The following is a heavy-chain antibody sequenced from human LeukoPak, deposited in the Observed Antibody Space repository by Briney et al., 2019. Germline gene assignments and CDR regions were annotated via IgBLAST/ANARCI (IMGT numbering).Heavy chain of an antibody. CDR1: GGSISSSSYY. CDR2: IYYSGST. D-gene: IGHD5-12*01. CDR3: AMTSGDSYDPRLVSFDY. V-gene: IGHV4-39*01. Sequence: SGTLSLTCTVSGGSISSSSYYWGWIRQPPGKGLEWIGSIYYSGSTYYNPSLKSRVTISVDTSKNQFSLKLSSVTAADTAVYYCAMTSGDSYDPRLVSFDYWGQGTLVTVSS. J-gene: IGHJ4*02.